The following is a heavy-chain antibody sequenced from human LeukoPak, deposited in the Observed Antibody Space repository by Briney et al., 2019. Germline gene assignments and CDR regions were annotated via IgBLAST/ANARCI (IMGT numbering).Heavy chain of an antibody. J-gene: IGHJ4*02. D-gene: IGHD3-22*01. CDR2: IYYSGST. Sequence: SSETLSLTCTVSVGSISSSSNYWGWIRQPPGKGLEWIGSIYYSGSTYYNPSLKSRVTISVDTSKNQFSLKLSSVTAADTAVYYCARHRKDFYDSSGYYTPLDYWGQGTLVTVSS. V-gene: IGHV4-39*01. CDR3: ARHRKDFYDSSGYYTPLDY. CDR1: VGSISSSSNY.